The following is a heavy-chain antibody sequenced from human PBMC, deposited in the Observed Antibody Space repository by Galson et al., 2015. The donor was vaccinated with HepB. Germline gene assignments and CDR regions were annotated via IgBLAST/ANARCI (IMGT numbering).Heavy chain of an antibody. CDR1: AFAFRPYT. V-gene: IGHV3-21*01. J-gene: IGHJ4*02. CDR2: ISSDSSDI. Sequence: SLRLSCAVSAFAFRPYTVNWVRQAPGRRPEWVSSISSDSSDIYYADSVMGRFTISRDNARYSLYLQMDSLRAEDTAVYYCARGADYYDNSGYPHSYYYFDFWGQGTLVTVSS. D-gene: IGHD3-22*01. CDR3: ARGADYYDNSGYPHSYYYFDF.